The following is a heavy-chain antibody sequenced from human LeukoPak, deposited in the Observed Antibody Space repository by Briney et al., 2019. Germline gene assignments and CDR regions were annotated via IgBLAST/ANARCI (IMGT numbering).Heavy chain of an antibody. D-gene: IGHD7-27*01. CDR3: AKELKLGSCFHRYCHDAFDF. CDR2: IWIDGSNT. J-gene: IGHJ3*01. V-gene: IGHV3-33*03. Sequence: GRSLRLSCAPSGFTFRVHTMYCGREGPGKGLERGALIWIDGSNTDYADSVKGRFSIYRDNSQNTVSLQMNSLRGENTAVYDGAKELKLGSCFHRYCHDAFDFWGQGTTVTVSS. CDR1: GFTFRVHT.